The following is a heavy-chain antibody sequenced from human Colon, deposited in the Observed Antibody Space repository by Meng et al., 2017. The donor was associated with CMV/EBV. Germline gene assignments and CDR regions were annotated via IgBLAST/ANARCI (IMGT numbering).Heavy chain of an antibody. D-gene: IGHD4-17*01. CDR2: LSGYSGNK. CDR1: GYTFSSDG. V-gene: IGHV1-18*01. Sequence: KSSGYTFSSDGISWGRQAPGHGFKWMGWLSGYSGNKNYARKFQDRVTMTTDTSTNTAYMELRGLRSDDTAVYYCARDGDYGDYILDYWGQGTLVTVSS. J-gene: IGHJ4*02. CDR3: ARDGDYGDYILDY.